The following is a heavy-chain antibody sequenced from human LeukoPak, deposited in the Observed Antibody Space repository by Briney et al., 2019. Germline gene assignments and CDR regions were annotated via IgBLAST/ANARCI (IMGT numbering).Heavy chain of an antibody. Sequence: TTSQTLSLTCTVSGGSISSGGYYWSWIRQHPGKGLEWIGYIYYSGSTYYNPSLKSRVTISVDTSKNQFSLKLSSVTAADTAVYYCARRITTAGLFDCWGQGTLVTVSS. D-gene: IGHD6-13*01. CDR3: ARRITTAGLFDC. CDR2: IYYSGST. V-gene: IGHV4-31*03. J-gene: IGHJ4*02. CDR1: GGSISSGGYY.